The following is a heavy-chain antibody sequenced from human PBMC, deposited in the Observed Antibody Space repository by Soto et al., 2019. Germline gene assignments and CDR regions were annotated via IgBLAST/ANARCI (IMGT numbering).Heavy chain of an antibody. CDR2: IYYSGST. CDR3: ARLGPTTVPTSYFTGNYNGMDV. CDR1: SGSISSGDYY. Sequence: PSETLSLTCTVSSGSISSGDYYWSWIRQPPGKGLEWIGYIYYSGSTYYNPSLRSRLTISVSTSKNQFSLKLSSVTAADTAVYCCARLGPTTVPTSYFTGNYNGMDVWGQGTTVTVSS. V-gene: IGHV4-30-4*01. J-gene: IGHJ6*02. D-gene: IGHD4-17*01.